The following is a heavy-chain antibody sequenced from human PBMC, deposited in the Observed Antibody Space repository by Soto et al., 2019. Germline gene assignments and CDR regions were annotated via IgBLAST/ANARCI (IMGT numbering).Heavy chain of an antibody. V-gene: IGHV1-69*13. CDR1: GGTFSSYA. CDR3: ARDLKFYDSSGPDAFDI. CDR2: IIPIFGTA. D-gene: IGHD3-22*01. Sequence: GASVKVSCKASGGTFSSYAISWVRQAPGQRVEWKGGIIPIFGTANYAQKFQGRVTITADEFTSTAYMELSSLRSEDTAVYYCARDLKFYDSSGPDAFDIWGQGTMVTVSS. J-gene: IGHJ3*02.